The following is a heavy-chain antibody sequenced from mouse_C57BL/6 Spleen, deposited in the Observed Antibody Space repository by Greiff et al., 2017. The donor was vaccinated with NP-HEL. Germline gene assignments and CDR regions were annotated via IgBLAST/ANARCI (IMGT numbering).Heavy chain of an antibody. J-gene: IGHJ2*01. CDR3: ARANSYFDY. V-gene: IGHV1-59*01. CDR2: IDPSDSYT. CDR1: GYTFTSYW. D-gene: IGHD4-1*01. Sequence: VQLQQPGAELVRPGTSVKLSCKASGYTFTSYWMHWVKQRPGQGLEWIGVIDPSDSYTNYNQKFKGKATLTVDTSSSTAYMQLSSLTSEDSAVYYCARANSYFDYWGQGTTLTVSS.